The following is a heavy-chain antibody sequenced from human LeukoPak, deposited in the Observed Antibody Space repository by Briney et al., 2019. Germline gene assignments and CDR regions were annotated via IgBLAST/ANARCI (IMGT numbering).Heavy chain of an antibody. V-gene: IGHV3-23*01. CDR1: GFTFSSYG. CDR3: AKAPVTSCRGAYCYPFDS. Sequence: PGGSLRLSCAASGFTFSSYGMSWVRQAPGMGLEWVSAISGSGGTTYYAASVSGRFTISRDNSKNTLYLQMNSLRAEDAAVYFCAKAPVTSCRGAYCYPFDSWGQGTLVTVSS. J-gene: IGHJ4*02. CDR2: ISGSGGTT. D-gene: IGHD2-21*01.